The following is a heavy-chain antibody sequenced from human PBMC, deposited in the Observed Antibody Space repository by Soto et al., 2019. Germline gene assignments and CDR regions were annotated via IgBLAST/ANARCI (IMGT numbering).Heavy chain of an antibody. J-gene: IGHJ4*02. CDR2: FSLSGTT. CDR1: GASITGSSY. Sequence: ASETLSLTCTVSGASITGSSYWSWIRQPAGKGLEWIGRFSLSGTTSYNPSLRSRVTMSADVSKNQFSLRLTSVTAADTALYYCARGMTPPGAPAWYYFDSWGQGTLVTVSS. CDR3: ARGMTPPGAPAWYYFDS. V-gene: IGHV4-4*07. D-gene: IGHD2-8*02.